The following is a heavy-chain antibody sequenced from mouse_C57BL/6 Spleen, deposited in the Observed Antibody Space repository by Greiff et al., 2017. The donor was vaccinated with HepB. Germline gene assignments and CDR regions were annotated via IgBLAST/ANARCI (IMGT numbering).Heavy chain of an antibody. CDR3: ARYHYYGSPPLDY. J-gene: IGHJ2*01. CDR2: IDPSDSYT. D-gene: IGHD1-1*01. Sequence: VQLQQSGAELVMPGASVKLSCKASGYTFTSYWMHWVKKRPGQGLEWIGEIDPSDSYTNYNQKFKGKSTLTVDKSSSTAYMQLSSLTSEDSAVYYCARYHYYGSPPLDYWGQGTTLTVSS. V-gene: IGHV1-69*01. CDR1: GYTFTSYW.